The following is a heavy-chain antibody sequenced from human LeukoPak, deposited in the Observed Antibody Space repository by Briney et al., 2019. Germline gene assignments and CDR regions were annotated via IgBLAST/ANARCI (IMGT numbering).Heavy chain of an antibody. CDR2: ISTYNCNT. V-gene: IGHV1-18*01. CDR1: GYTFCSYG. CDR3: ASVDEDAFDY. Sequence: ASVKLSCKGSGYTFCSYGLSWVRHAPGQGLEWMGWISTYNCNTNYAQKLQGRETMSTKTSTSTAYMELRNLTSDNTAVYYCASVDEDAFDYWGQETLVTVS. D-gene: IGHD5-24*01. J-gene: IGHJ4*02.